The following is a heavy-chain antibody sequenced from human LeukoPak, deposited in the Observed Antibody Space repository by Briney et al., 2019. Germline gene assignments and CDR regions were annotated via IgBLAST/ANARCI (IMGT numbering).Heavy chain of an antibody. CDR1: GYPFTSYG. CDR2: MNPNSGAT. Sequence: ASVKVSCKASGYPFTSYGINWVRQAAGQGLEWMVWMNPNSGATGYAQKFQGRVTMTRDTSIGAAYMELSSLISDDTAVYYCARMDRLSAAPTTDWFDPWGQGTLVTVSS. V-gene: IGHV1-8*01. D-gene: IGHD4-11*01. CDR3: ARMDRLSAAPTTDWFDP. J-gene: IGHJ5*02.